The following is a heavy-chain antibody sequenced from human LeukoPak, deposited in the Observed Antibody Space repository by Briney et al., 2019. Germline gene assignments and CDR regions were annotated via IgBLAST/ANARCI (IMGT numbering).Heavy chain of an antibody. J-gene: IGHJ4*02. D-gene: IGHD1-14*01. CDR3: ARRWLSGSNFVY. V-gene: IGHV3-7*01. Sequence: AGGSLRLSCAASGFTFSSYWMSWVRQAPGKGLEWVANIEKSGSEKYYVDSVKGRFNISRDNAKNSLHLQMNSLRAGATAVFFCARRWLSGSNFVYWRQARLVSVSS. CDR1: GFTFSSYW. CDR2: IEKSGSEK.